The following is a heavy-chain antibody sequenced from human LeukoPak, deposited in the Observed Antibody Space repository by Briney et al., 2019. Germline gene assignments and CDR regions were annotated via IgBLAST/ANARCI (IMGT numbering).Heavy chain of an antibody. Sequence: SETLSLTCTVSGGSISSYYWSWIRQPPGKGLEWIGYIYYSGSTNYNPSLKSRVTISVDTSKNTLYLQMNSLRAEDTAVYYCAKAMTYYDFWGGFNYYYYGMDVWGQGTTVTVS. CDR2: IYYSGST. V-gene: IGHV4-59*01. CDR3: AKAMTYYDFWGGFNYYYYGMDV. D-gene: IGHD3-3*01. J-gene: IGHJ6*02. CDR1: GGSISSYY.